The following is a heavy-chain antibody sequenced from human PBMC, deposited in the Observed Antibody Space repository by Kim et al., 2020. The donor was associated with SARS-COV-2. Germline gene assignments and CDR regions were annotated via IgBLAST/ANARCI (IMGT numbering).Heavy chain of an antibody. CDR3: ARVFSGSYYVDY. Sequence: GGSLRLSCAASGFTFSDYYMSWIRQAPGKGLEWVSYISSSSSYTNYADSVKGRFTISRDAKNSLYLQMNSLRAEDTAVYYCARVFSGSYYVDYWGQGTLV. D-gene: IGHD3-10*01. CDR1: GFTFSDYY. V-gene: IGHV3-11*05. CDR2: ISSSSSYT. J-gene: IGHJ4*02.